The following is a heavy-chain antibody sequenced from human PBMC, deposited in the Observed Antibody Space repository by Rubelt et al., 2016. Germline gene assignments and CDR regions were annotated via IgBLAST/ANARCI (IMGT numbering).Heavy chain of an antibody. D-gene: IGHD3-10*01. CDR2: IYYSGST. CDR3: ARVRKDLKVRGYGMDV. CDR1: GGSISSSSYY. V-gene: IGHV4-39*07. J-gene: IGHJ6*02. Sequence: QLQLQESGPGLVKPSETLSLTCTVSGGSISSSSYYWGWIRQPPGKGLEWIGSIYYSGSTYYNPSLQCRVSISVDTSKNQFSLKLSSVTAADTAVYYCARVRKDLKVRGYGMDVWGQGTTVTVSS.